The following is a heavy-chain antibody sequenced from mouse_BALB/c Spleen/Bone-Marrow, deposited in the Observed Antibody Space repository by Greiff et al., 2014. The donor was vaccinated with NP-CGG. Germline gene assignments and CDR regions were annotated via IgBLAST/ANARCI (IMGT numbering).Heavy chain of an antibody. CDR2: IDPANGNT. Sequence: EVQLQQSGAELVKPGASVKLSCTASGFNIKDTYMHWVKQRPEQGLESIGRIDPANGNTKYDPKFQGKATITADTSSNTAYLQLSSLTSEDTAVYYCASYRYAWYFDVWGVGTTVTVSS. CDR3: ASYRYAWYFDV. D-gene: IGHD2-14*01. CDR1: GFNIKDTY. J-gene: IGHJ1*01. V-gene: IGHV14-3*02.